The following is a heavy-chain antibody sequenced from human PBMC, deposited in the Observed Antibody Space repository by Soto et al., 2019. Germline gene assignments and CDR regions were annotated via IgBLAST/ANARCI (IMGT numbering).Heavy chain of an antibody. CDR3: ARGPVRDIVVVVAATERFEY. CDR2: ISAYNGNT. D-gene: IGHD2-15*01. CDR1: GYTFTSYG. J-gene: IGHJ4*02. V-gene: IGHV1-18*01. Sequence: ASVKVSCKAAGYTFTSYGISWVRQAPGQGLEWMGWISAYNGNTNYAQKLQGRVTMTTDTSTSTAYLELRSLRSEDTAVYYCARGPVRDIVVVVAATERFEYWGQGTLVTVSS.